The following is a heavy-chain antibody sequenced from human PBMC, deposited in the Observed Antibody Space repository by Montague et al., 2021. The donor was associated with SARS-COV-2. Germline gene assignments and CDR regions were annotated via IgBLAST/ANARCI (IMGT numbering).Heavy chain of an antibody. Sequence: SETLSLTCTVSGGSISSYYWSWIRQPPGKGLEWIGYIYYSGSTNYNPSLKSRVTISVDTSKNQFSLKLSSVIAADTAVYYCARAYYDSGGYYGYFDYWGQGTLVTVSS. CDR1: GGSISSYY. J-gene: IGHJ4*02. V-gene: IGHV4-59*13. CDR2: IYYSGST. CDR3: ARAYYDSGGYYGYFDY. D-gene: IGHD3-22*01.